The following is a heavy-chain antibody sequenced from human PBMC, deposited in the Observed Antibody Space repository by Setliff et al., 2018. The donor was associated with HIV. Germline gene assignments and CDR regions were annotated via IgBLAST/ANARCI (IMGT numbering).Heavy chain of an antibody. D-gene: IGHD3-22*01. CDR3: ATTHHYARSGYYG. J-gene: IGHJ4*02. Sequence: GGSLRLSCAASVFTFNNYGMNWVRQAPGKGLEWVAFIRYDGSQKYYVDSVKGRFTISRDNSKNTLYLQMNSLRVEDTAVYYCATTHHYARSGYYGWGQGTLVTVSS. CDR1: VFTFNNYG. CDR2: IRYDGSQK. V-gene: IGHV3-30*02.